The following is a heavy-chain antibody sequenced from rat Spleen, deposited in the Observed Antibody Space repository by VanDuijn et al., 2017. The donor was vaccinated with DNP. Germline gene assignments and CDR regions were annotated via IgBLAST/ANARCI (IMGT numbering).Heavy chain of an antibody. CDR1: GFTFNNYW. CDR2: ITNSGGST. V-gene: IGHV5-31*01. Sequence: EVQLVESGGDLVQPGRSLKLSCLASGFTFNNYWMTWFRQAPTKGLEWVASITNSGGSTYYRDSVKGRFTISRDNAKSTLYLQMDSLRSEDTATYFCTTLVHYWGQGVMVTVSS. J-gene: IGHJ2*01. CDR3: TTLVHY.